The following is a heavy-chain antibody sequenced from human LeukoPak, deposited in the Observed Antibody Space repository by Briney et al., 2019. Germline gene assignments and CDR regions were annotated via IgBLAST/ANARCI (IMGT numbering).Heavy chain of an antibody. Sequence: GGSLRLSCAASGLTVSSNYMTWVRQAPGKGLEWVSVIYITGTTYYADSVKGRFTISRDSSKNTLYLQMNSLRVEDTAVYYCARDHDYFDYWGQETLVTVSS. CDR2: IYITGTT. CDR1: GLTVSSNY. J-gene: IGHJ4*02. V-gene: IGHV3-66*01. CDR3: ARDHDYFDY.